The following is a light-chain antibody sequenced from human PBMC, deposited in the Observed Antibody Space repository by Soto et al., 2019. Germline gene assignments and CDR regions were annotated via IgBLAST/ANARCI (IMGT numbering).Light chain of an antibody. CDR1: QSVATY. J-gene: IGKJ2*02. V-gene: IGKV3-11*01. CDR3: QHRTDWPTICT. CDR2: DAS. Sequence: EIVLTQSPLTLALSPGERATLSCRASQSVATYLAWYQQRPGQAPRLLIYDASHRATGIPARFSGSGSGTDFTLTISSLEPEDFAGYYGQHRTDWPTICTFGPGTKVEIK.